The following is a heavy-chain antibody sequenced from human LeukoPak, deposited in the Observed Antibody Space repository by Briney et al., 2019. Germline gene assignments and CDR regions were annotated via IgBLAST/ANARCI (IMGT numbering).Heavy chain of an antibody. CDR3: AKVSSWYSFDY. J-gene: IGHJ4*02. V-gene: IGHV3-23*01. Sequence: GGSLRLSCAASGFTFSSYAMSWVRQAPGKGLEWVSAISGSGGSTYYADSVKGRFTISRDNSKNTLYLQTNSLRAEDTAVYYYAKVSSWYSFDYWGQGTLVTVSS. CDR1: GFTFSSYA. D-gene: IGHD6-13*01. CDR2: ISGSGGST.